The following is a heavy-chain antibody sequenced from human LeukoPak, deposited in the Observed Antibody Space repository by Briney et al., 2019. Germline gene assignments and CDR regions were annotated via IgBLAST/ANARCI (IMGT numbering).Heavy chain of an antibody. Sequence: GGSLRLSCAASGFTFSSYWMSWVRQAPGNGLEWVANIKQDGSEKYYVDSVKGRFTISRDNAKNSLYLQMNSLRAEDTAVYYCARGPVYYDYYYYGIDVWGQGTTVTVSS. D-gene: IGHD3-9*01. V-gene: IGHV3-7*01. J-gene: IGHJ6*02. CDR2: IKQDGSEK. CDR3: ARGPVYYDYYYYGIDV. CDR1: GFTFSSYW.